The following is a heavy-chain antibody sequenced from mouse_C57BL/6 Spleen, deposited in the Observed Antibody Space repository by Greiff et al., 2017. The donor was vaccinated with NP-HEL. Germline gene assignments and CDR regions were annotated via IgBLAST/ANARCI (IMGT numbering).Heavy chain of an antibody. V-gene: IGHV5-17*01. CDR2: ISSGGSTI. D-gene: IGHD3-1*01. J-gene: IGHJ4*01. CDR3: ARGLVLCAMDY. Sequence: EVHLVESGGGLVKPGGSLKLSCAASGFTFSDYGMHWVRQAPEKGLEWVAYISSGGSTIYYADTVKGRFTISRGNAKNSMFLQMTSLWAEDTAMYDCARGLVLCAMDYWGQGTSVTVSS. CDR1: GFTFSDYG.